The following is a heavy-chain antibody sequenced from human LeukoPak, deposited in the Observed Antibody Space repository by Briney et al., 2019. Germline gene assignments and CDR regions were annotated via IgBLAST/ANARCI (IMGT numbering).Heavy chain of an antibody. CDR1: GFTFSSSA. Sequence: GGSLRLSCAASGFTFSSSAMSWVRQAPGKGLEWVANIKQDGSEKYYVDSVKGRFTISRDNAKNSLYLQMNSLRAEDTAVYYCARDLKLSYWGQGTLVTVSS. D-gene: IGHD2-15*01. V-gene: IGHV3-7*03. CDR2: IKQDGSEK. J-gene: IGHJ4*02. CDR3: ARDLKLSY.